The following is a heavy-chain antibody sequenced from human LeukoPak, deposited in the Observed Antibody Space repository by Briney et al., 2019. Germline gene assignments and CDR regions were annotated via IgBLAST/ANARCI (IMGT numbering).Heavy chain of an antibody. Sequence: AGGSLRLSCAASGFTFSSYGMHWVRQAPGKGLEWVAVISYDGSHKYYADSVKGRFTISRDNSKNTLYLQMNSLRAEDTAVYYCAKDRRSYSSGWYPLDYWGQGTLVTVSS. D-gene: IGHD6-19*01. CDR2: ISYDGSHK. CDR3: AKDRRSYSSGWYPLDY. V-gene: IGHV3-30*18. CDR1: GFTFSSYG. J-gene: IGHJ4*02.